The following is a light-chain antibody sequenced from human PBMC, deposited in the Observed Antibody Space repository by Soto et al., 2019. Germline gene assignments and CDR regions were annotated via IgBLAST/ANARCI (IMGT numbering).Light chain of an antibody. CDR1: QSVRNN. V-gene: IGKV3-15*01. Sequence: ETVLTQSPGTLSLSPGERATLSCKASQSVRNNLVWYLQKPGQAPRPIIYDATTRATGIPVRFSGSGSGTEFTLTISSLQSEVVGVYYCQQYDNWPPKTFGGGTKVDIK. J-gene: IGKJ4*01. CDR2: DAT. CDR3: QQYDNWPPKT.